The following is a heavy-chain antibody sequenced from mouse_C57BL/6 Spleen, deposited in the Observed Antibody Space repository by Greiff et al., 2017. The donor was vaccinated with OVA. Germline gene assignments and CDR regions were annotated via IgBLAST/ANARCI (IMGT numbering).Heavy chain of an antibody. V-gene: IGHV3-6*01. Sequence: DVKLQESGPGLVKPSQSLSLTCSVTGYSITSGYYWNWIRQFPGNKLEWMGYISYDGSNNYNPSLKNRISITRDTSKNQFFLKLNSVTTEDTATYYCATTVVAYYFDYWGQGTTLTVSS. D-gene: IGHD1-1*01. CDR3: ATTVVAYYFDY. J-gene: IGHJ2*01. CDR2: ISYDGSN. CDR1: GYSITSGYY.